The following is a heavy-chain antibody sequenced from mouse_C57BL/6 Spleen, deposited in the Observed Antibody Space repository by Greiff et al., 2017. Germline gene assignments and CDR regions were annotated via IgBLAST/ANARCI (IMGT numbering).Heavy chain of an antibody. CDR2: ISDGGSYT. CDR3: ARKITPYYFDY. J-gene: IGHJ2*01. CDR1: GFTFSSYA. V-gene: IGHV5-4*01. Sequence: EVQGVESGGGLVKPGGSLKLSCAASGFTFSSYAMSWVRQTPEKRLEWVATISDGGSYTYYPDNVKGRFTISRDNAKNNLYLQMSHLKSEDTAMYYCARKITPYYFDYWGQGTTLTVSS. D-gene: IGHD2-4*01.